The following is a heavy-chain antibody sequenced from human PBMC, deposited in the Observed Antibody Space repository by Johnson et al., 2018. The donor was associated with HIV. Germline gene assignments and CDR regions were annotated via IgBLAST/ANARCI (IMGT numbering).Heavy chain of an antibody. J-gene: IGHJ3*02. Sequence: VQLVESGGGLVQPGGSLRPSCAASGFTFSSHWMSWVRQAPGKGLEWVASINQDEGEKYYVDSVKGRFTISRDNAKNSLYLQMNSLRAEDTAVYYCARGPARADAFDIWGQGTMVTVSS. CDR2: INQDEGEK. CDR1: GFTFSSHW. D-gene: IGHD6-6*01. CDR3: ARGPARADAFDI. V-gene: IGHV3-7*01.